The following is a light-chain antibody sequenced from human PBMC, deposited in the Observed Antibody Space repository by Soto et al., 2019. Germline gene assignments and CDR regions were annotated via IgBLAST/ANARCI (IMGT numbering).Light chain of an antibody. CDR3: QHYNSYSEA. CDR2: GAS. V-gene: IGKV3-20*01. CDR1: QSVSSNY. J-gene: IGKJ1*01. Sequence: EIVLTQSPATLSVSPGERATLSCRTSQSVSSNYLAWYQQKPGQAPRLLIYGASSRATGIPDRFSGSGSGTDFTLTISSLQPDDFATYYCQHYNSYSEAFGQGTKVDIK.